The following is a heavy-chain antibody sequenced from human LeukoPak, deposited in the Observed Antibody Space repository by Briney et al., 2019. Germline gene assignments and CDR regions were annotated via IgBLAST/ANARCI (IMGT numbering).Heavy chain of an antibody. CDR2: IYYSGST. D-gene: IGHD3-10*01. CDR3: ARAGQTMVRGVTYYYYYGMDV. CDR1: GGSISSYY. V-gene: IGHV4-59*01. Sequence: PSETLSLTCTVSGGSISSYYWSWIRQPPGKGLEWIGYIYYSGSTNYNPSLKSRVTISVDTSKNQFSLKLSSVTAADTVVYYCARAGQTMVRGVTYYYYYGMDVWGQGTTVTVSS. J-gene: IGHJ6*02.